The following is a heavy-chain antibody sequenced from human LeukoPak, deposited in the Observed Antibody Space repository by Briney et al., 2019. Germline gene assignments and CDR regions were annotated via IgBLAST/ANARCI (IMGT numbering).Heavy chain of an antibody. J-gene: IGHJ4*02. CDR1: GYTFTSYD. D-gene: IGHD5-24*01. CDR2: MNPNSGNT. V-gene: IGHV1-8*01. Sequence: ASVKVSCKASGYTFTSYDINWVRQATGQGLEWMGWMNPNSGNTGYAQKFQGRVTMTRNTSISTAYMELSSLRSEDTAVYYCARRGEMATIGDYWGQGTLVTVSS. CDR3: ARRGEMATIGDY.